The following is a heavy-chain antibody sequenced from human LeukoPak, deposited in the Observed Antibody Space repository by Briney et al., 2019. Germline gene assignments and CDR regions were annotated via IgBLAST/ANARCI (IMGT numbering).Heavy chain of an antibody. D-gene: IGHD3-22*01. V-gene: IGHV4-39*01. CDR1: GDSVSRSDSY. CDR2: IYYSGRT. CDR3: ARRRYYDRSGYLE. Sequence: SETLSLTCSVSGDSVSRSDSYWDLIRQPPGKGLEWIGTIYYSGRTYHSPSLKSRVTMSVDPSNNQFSLNLRSVTAADTAFYYCARRRYYDRSGYLEWGQGTLLSVSS. J-gene: IGHJ1*01.